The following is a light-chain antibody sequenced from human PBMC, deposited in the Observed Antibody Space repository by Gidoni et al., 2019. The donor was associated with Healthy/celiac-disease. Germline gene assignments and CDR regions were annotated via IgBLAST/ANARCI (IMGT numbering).Light chain of an antibody. Sequence: EIVMMQSPATLSVSPGERATLSCRASQSVSSNLAWYQQKPGQDPRLLIYGASTRATGIPARFSGSGSGTEFTRTISSLQSEDFAVYYCQQYNNWPPSYTFGQGTKLEIK. J-gene: IGKJ2*01. V-gene: IGKV3-15*01. CDR3: QQYNNWPPSYT. CDR1: QSVSSN. CDR2: GAS.